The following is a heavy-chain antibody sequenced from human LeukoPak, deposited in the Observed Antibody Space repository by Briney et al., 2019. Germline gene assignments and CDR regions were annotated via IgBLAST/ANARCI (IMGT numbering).Heavy chain of an antibody. V-gene: IGHV4-59*01. Sequence: KPSETLSLTCTVSGGSISSYYWSWIRQPPGKGLEWIGYIYYSGNTNYNPSLKSRVTISVDTFKNQFSLKVNSLTAADTGVYYCARGGSGRLWPHPFDHWGQGTLVTVSS. D-gene: IGHD3-3*01. CDR3: ARGGSGRLWPHPFDH. CDR1: GGSISSYY. J-gene: IGHJ4*02. CDR2: IYYSGNT.